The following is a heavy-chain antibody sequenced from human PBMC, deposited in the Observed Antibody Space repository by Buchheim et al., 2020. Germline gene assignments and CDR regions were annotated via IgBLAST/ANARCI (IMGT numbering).Heavy chain of an antibody. J-gene: IGHJ5*02. D-gene: IGHD1-7*01. CDR3: ARAQNWNCNYTVVPFWFDP. CDR2: INPSGGST. Sequence: QVQLVQSGAEVKKPGASVKVSCKASGYTFTSYYMHWVRQAPGQGLEWMGIINPSGGSTSYAQKFQGRVTMTRDTSTSTVYMELSSLRSEDPAVYYCARAQNWNCNYTVVPFWFDPWGQGTL. CDR1: GYTFTSYY. V-gene: IGHV1-46*01.